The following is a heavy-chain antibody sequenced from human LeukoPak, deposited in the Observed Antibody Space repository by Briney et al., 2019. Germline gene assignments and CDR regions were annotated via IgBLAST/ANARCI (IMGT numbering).Heavy chain of an antibody. CDR3: ARGGYSGYDFDY. CDR2: IFYSGST. V-gene: IGHV4-59*01. J-gene: IGHJ4*02. CDR1: GGSISSYY. D-gene: IGHD5-12*01. Sequence: TSETLSLTCTVSGGSISSYYWSWIRQPPGKGLEWIGLIFYSGSTNYNPSLKSRVTISVDTSKNQFSLKVRSVTAADTAVYYCARGGYSGYDFDYWGQGTLVTVSS.